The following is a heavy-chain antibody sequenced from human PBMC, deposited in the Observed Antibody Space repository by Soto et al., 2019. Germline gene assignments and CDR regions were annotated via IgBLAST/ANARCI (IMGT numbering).Heavy chain of an antibody. D-gene: IGHD3-3*01. V-gene: IGHV3-7*01. CDR1: GFTFSSYW. Sequence: EVQLVESGGGLVQPGGSLRLSCAASGFTFSSYWMSWVRQAPGEGLEWVANIKQDGSEKYYVDSVKGRFTISRDNAKNSLYLQMNSLRAEDTAVYYCARVLDDFWSGYFNYWGQGTLVTVSS. J-gene: IGHJ4*02. CDR2: IKQDGSEK. CDR3: ARVLDDFWSGYFNY.